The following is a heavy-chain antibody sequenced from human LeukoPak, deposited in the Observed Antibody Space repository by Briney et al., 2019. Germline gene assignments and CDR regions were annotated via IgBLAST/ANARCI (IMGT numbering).Heavy chain of an antibody. Sequence: PSETLSLTCTVSGGSVSSGSYYWSWIRQPPGKGLEWIGYIYYSGSTNYNPSLKSRVTISVDTSKNQFSLKLSSVTAADTAVYYCARGVITGTDFSEWGQGTLVTVSS. V-gene: IGHV4-61*01. CDR3: ARGVITGTDFSE. CDR1: GGSVSSGSYY. J-gene: IGHJ4*02. CDR2: IYYSGST. D-gene: IGHD1-7*01.